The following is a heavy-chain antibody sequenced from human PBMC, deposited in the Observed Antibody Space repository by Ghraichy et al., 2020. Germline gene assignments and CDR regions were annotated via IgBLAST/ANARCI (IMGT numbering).Heavy chain of an antibody. CDR3: ARVLVVPAANWFDP. D-gene: IGHD2-2*01. CDR1: GGSISSGDYY. V-gene: IGHV4-31*03. CDR2: ISYSGST. J-gene: IGHJ5*02. Sequence: LRLSCTVSGGSISSGDYYWSWIRQHPGKGLEWIGYISYSGSTYYSPSLKSRVTISVDTSQNRFSLKLNSVTAADTAVYYCARVLVVPAANWFDPWGQGTLVTVSS.